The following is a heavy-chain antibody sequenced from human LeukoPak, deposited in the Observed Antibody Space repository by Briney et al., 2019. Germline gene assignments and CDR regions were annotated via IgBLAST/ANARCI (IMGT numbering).Heavy chain of an antibody. J-gene: IGHJ6*02. CDR3: AKACLVATTPGRGMDV. D-gene: IGHD5-24*01. CDR2: VGHNAAVT. Sequence: ETLSLTCTVSGGSVSSDTYYWSWVRQAPGKGLEWVAAVGHNAAVTHYADSVKGRFTISRDNSRNTMYLQMNSLTAEDTAVYYCAKACLVATTPGRGMDVWGQGTTVAVSS. CDR1: GGSVSSDTYY. V-gene: IGHV3-23*01.